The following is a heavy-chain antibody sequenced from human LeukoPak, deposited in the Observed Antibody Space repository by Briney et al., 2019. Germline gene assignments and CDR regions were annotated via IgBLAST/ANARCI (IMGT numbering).Heavy chain of an antibody. CDR2: ISATGGST. V-gene: IGHV3-23*01. Sequence: AGGSLRLSCAASGFTFSSYAMSWVRQAPGKGLEWVSAISATGGSTYYADSVKGRFTISRDNSKNTLYLQMNSLRAEDTAVYYCAKDRLIAAAGYNWFDPWGQGTLVTVSS. CDR1: GFTFSSYA. J-gene: IGHJ5*02. CDR3: AKDRLIAAAGYNWFDP. D-gene: IGHD6-13*01.